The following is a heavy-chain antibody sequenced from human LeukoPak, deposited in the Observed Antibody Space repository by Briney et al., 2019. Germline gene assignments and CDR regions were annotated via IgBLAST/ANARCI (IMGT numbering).Heavy chain of an antibody. CDR2: MNPNSGNT. V-gene: IGHV1-8*01. Sequence: GASVKVSCKASGYTFTSYDINWVRQATGQGLEWMGWMNPNSGNTGYAQKFQGRVTMTRNTSISTAYMELSSLRSEGTAVYYCARVGEVAVAGTTAEYFQHWGQGTLVTVSS. D-gene: IGHD6-19*01. CDR3: ARVGEVAVAGTTAEYFQH. J-gene: IGHJ1*01. CDR1: GYTFTSYD.